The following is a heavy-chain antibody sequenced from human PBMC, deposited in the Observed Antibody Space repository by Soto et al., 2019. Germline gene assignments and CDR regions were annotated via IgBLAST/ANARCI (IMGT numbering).Heavy chain of an antibody. V-gene: IGHV4-34*01. J-gene: IGHJ6*02. CDR1: VGWLGGYY. D-gene: IGHD3-10*01. Sequence: VDLHKWGEGFLRLPGPRPLTAAVNVGWLGGYYWGWLRRRPGKGLEWTGEINTCGTTHYNPSLKRRINISIDTSKNQFSLNLTSVTAADTATYYCARDIITVIGGEIYYYFGMDVWGQGTTVTVSS. CDR2: INTCGTT. CDR3: ARDIITVIGGEIYYYFGMDV.